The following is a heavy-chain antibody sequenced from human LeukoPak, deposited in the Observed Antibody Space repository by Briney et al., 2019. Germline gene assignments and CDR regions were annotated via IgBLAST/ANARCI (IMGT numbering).Heavy chain of an antibody. Sequence: GGSLRLSCAASGFTFINAWMSRVRQAPGKGLEWVGRIKSKGAGGTIDYAAPVKGRFTISRDDSKNTLYLQMNSLKTEDTAVYYCTAGLGYTDHDYWGQGTLVTVSS. CDR2: IKSKGAGGTI. D-gene: IGHD3-16*02. J-gene: IGHJ4*02. CDR1: GFTFINAW. CDR3: TAGLGYTDHDY. V-gene: IGHV3-15*01.